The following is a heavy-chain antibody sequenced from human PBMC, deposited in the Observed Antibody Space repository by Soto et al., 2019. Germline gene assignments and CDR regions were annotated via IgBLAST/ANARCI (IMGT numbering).Heavy chain of an antibody. Sequence: QVQLVQSGAEVKKPGASVKVSCKASGYTFTSYGISWVRQAPGQGLEWMGWISAYNGNTNYAQKLQGRVPMTTDTSTSTDYREVRSLKSDDTAVYYCASDVLGRGQMATPLCWCQGTLVTVSS. V-gene: IGHV1-18*01. D-gene: IGHD5-12*01. CDR2: ISAYNGNT. CDR1: GYTFTSYG. CDR3: ASDVLGRGQMATPLC. J-gene: IGHJ4*02.